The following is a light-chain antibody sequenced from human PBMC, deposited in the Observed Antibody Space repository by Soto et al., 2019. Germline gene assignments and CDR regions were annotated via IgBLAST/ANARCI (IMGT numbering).Light chain of an antibody. CDR1: QSVSSNY. CDR2: GAS. J-gene: IGKJ1*01. Sequence: DIVLTQSPGTLSLSPGERATLSCRASQSVSSNYLAWYQQKPGQGPRLLIHGASTRATGVPDRFSGSGSGTDFTLTISRLEPEDFAVYHCQQYGSLSWTFGQGTKVEIK. CDR3: QQYGSLSWT. V-gene: IGKV3-20*01.